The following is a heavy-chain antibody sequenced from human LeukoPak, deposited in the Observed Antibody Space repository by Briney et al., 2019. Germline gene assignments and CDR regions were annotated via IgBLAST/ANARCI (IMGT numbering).Heavy chain of an antibody. D-gene: IGHD6-19*01. CDR3: ARQYSSGWGY. V-gene: IGHV4-39*01. CDR1: GDSISRSRYY. Sequence: PSETLSLTCTVSGDSISRSRYYWAWIRQPPGKGLEWIGSIYYSGSTYYNPSLKSRVTISVDTSKNQFSLKLSSVTAADTAVYYCARQYSSGWGYWGRGTLVTVSS. CDR2: IYYSGST. J-gene: IGHJ4*02.